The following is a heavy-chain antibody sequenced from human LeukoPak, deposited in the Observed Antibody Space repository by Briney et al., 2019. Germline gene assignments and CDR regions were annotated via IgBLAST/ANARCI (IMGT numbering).Heavy chain of an antibody. Sequence: GGSLRLSCAASGFTFSSYAMSWVRQAPGKGLEWVSAIRGTGGSTYYADSVKGRFTISRDNSKNTLYLQMNSLRAEDTAVYYCAKGYCSSTSCYRSWGALDYWGQGTLVTVSS. CDR1: GFTFSSYA. V-gene: IGHV3-23*01. CDR2: IRGTGGST. J-gene: IGHJ4*02. D-gene: IGHD2-2*01. CDR3: AKGYCSSTSCYRSWGALDY.